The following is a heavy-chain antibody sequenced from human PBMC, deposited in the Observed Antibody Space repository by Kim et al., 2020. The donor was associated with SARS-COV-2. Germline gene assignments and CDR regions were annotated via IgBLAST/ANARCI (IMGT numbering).Heavy chain of an antibody. CDR2: IKQDGSEK. CDR1: GFTFSSYW. D-gene: IGHD6-13*01. V-gene: IGHV3-7*01. CDR3: ARDSSSWNYAFDI. Sequence: GVSLRLSCAASGFTFSSYWMSWVRQAPGKGLEWVANIKQDGSEKYYVDSVKGRFTISRDNAKNSLYLQMNSLRAEDTAVYYCARDSSSWNYAFDIWGQGTMVTVSS. J-gene: IGHJ3*02.